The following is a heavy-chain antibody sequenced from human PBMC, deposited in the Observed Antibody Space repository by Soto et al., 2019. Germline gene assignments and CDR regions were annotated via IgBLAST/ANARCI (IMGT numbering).Heavy chain of an antibody. V-gene: IGHV4-34*01. Sequence: SETLSLTCAVNGGSFSGYYWTWIRQPPGTGLEWIGEINHSGSTNYNPSLKSRVTISVDTSKNQFSLRLTSVTAADTAVYYCARDKITGLFDYWGQGTLVTVS. CDR2: INHSGST. CDR1: GGSFSGYY. J-gene: IGHJ4*02. CDR3: ARDKITGLFDY. D-gene: IGHD2-8*02.